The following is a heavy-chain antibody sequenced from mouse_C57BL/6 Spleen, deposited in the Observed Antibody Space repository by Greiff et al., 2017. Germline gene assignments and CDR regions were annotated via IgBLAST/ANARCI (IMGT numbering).Heavy chain of an antibody. Sequence: VQRVESGPGLVQPSQCLSITCTVSGFSLTSYGVHWVRQSPGKGLEWLGVIWRGGSTDYNAAFMSRLSITKDNPKSQVFCQMNSLHADGTAISNCANYVGYFDVWGTGTTVTVSS. J-gene: IGHJ1*03. CDR2: IWRGGST. CDR1: GFSLTSYG. D-gene: IGHD1-1*01. V-gene: IGHV2-5*01. CDR3: ANYVGYFDV.